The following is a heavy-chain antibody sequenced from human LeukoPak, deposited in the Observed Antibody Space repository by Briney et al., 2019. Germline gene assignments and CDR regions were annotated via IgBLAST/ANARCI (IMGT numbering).Heavy chain of an antibody. J-gene: IGHJ4*02. V-gene: IGHV3-23*01. D-gene: IGHD3-10*01. CDR3: AMSRTGSYYKAYFDS. CDR2: ISDSGRSV. CDR1: GFTLGSYT. Sequence: GGSLRLSCVASGFTLGSYTMSWVRQAPGKGLEWVSGISDSGRSVDDADSVKGRFIISRDNFKNTLYLEMNSLRAEDTAVYYCAMSRTGSYYKAYFDSWGQGTLVTVSS.